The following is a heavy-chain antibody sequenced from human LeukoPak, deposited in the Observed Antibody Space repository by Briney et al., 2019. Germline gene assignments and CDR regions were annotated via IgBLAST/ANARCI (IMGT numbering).Heavy chain of an antibody. Sequence: GESLKISCKGSGYSFTSYWIGWVRQAPGQGLELIGWISAYNGNTNYAQKLQGRVTMTTDTSTSTAYMELRSLRSDDTAVYYGARDSLYYFDYWGQGTLVTVSS. CDR1: GYSFTSYW. CDR2: ISAYNGNT. J-gene: IGHJ4*02. V-gene: IGHV1-18*04. CDR3: ARDSLYYFDY.